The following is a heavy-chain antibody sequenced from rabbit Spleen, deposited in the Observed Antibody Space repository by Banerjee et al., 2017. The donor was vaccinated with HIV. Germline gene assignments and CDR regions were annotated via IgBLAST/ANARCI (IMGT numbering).Heavy chain of an antibody. J-gene: IGHJ4*01. CDR3: ARDQYVSSRGYFNL. Sequence: QSLEESGGDLVKPGASLTLTCTASGFSFSSSDYMCWVRQAPGKGLEWIGYIDLLFGTTNYASWVNGRFTISLDNAQNTVFLQMTSLTAADTATYFCARDQYVSSRGYFNLWGPGTLVTVS. D-gene: IGHD1-1*01. CDR1: GFSFSSSDY. V-gene: IGHV1S40*01. CDR2: IDLLFGTT.